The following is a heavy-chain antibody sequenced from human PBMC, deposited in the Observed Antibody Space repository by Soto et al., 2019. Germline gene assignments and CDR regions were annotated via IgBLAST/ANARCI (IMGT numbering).Heavy chain of an antibody. CDR1: GFSFSDSY. D-gene: IGHD3-10*01. Sequence: GGSLRLSCAASGFSFSDSYMSWVSQAPGKGLEWVAYISGSSGYTGYADSVKGRFTISRDNAKNSLYLQMNSLRVEETAVYYCPRDRGGYGPPDVWGQRTTVTVSS. CDR2: ISGSSGYT. V-gene: IGHV3-11*06. J-gene: IGHJ6*02. CDR3: PRDRGGYGPPDV.